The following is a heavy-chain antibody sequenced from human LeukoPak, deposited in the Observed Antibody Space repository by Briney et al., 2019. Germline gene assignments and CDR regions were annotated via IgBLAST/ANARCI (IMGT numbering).Heavy chain of an antibody. CDR1: GYTFTGYY. Sequence: GASVNVSCKSSGYTFTGYYMHWVRQAPGQGLEWMGWINPNSGGTNYAQKFQGWVTITRDTSISTAYMELSRLRSDDTAVYYCARAGRILTGYNWFDPWGQGTLVTVSS. CDR2: INPNSGGT. D-gene: IGHD3-9*01. V-gene: IGHV1-2*04. J-gene: IGHJ5*02. CDR3: ARAGRILTGYNWFDP.